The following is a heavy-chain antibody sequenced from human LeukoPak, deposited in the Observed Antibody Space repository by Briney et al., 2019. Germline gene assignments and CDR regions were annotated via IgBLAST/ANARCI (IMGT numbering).Heavy chain of an antibody. Sequence: SETLSLTCSVSGGSFSSYYWSWIRQPPGKGLEWIGYIFYSGSTNYNPSLKSRVTISVDTSKNQFPLKLSSVTAADTAVYYCAGMAATYYFDYWGQGTLVTVSS. CDR1: GGSFSSYY. J-gene: IGHJ4*02. CDR3: AGMAATYYFDY. D-gene: IGHD2-15*01. V-gene: IGHV4-59*08. CDR2: IFYSGST.